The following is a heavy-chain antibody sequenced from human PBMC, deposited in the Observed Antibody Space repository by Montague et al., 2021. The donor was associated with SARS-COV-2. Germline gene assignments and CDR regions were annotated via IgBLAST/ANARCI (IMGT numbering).Heavy chain of an antibody. CDR1: RGSFSNYY. D-gene: IGHD3-9*01. CDR2: INQGWAP. J-gene: IGHJ4*03. V-gene: IGHV4-34*01. CDR3: ARGRPVQGSFRHFDSISSGDLDL. Sequence: SETLSLTCAVSRGSFSNYYWTWIRQSPGKGLELIGEINQGWAPNYNPSLKSRVTISLDTSTKQISLNLNSVTVADTAVFFCARGRPVQGSFRHFDSISSGDLDLWAQGTLVTVS.